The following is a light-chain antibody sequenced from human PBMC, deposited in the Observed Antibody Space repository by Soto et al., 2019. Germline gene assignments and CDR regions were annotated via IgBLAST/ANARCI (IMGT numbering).Light chain of an antibody. Sequence: EIVMTQSPATLSVSPGERATLSCRASQSVSSNLAWYQQKPGQAPRLLIYGASTRATGIPARFSGSGSGTEFTLTISSLQSEDCAVYYWQHYNNWPPWTFGQGTKVEIK. CDR3: QHYNNWPPWT. CDR1: QSVSSN. CDR2: GAS. J-gene: IGKJ1*01. V-gene: IGKV3-15*01.